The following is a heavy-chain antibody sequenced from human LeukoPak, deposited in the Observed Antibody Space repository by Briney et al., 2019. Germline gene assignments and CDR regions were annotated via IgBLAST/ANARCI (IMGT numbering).Heavy chain of an antibody. Sequence: APVKVSCKASGYTFTSYAMHWVRQAPGQRFEWMGWINAGNGNTRYSQKFQGRVTITRDTSASTASMELSSLRSEDTAVYYCARGDDYKYFDCWGQGTLVTVSS. CDR2: INAGNGNT. V-gene: IGHV1-3*01. J-gene: IGHJ4*02. CDR1: GYTFTSYA. CDR3: ARGDDYKYFDC. D-gene: IGHD4/OR15-4a*01.